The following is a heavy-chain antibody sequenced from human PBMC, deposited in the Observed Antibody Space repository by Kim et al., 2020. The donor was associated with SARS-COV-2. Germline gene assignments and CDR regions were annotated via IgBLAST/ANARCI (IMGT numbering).Heavy chain of an antibody. J-gene: IGHJ4*02. V-gene: IGHV1-24*01. Sequence: ASVKVSCKVSGYTLTELSMHWVRQAPGKGLEWMGGFDPEDGETIYAQKFQGRVTMTEDTSTDTAYMELSSLRSEDTALYYCATMELCSSTSCSFDYWGQGTLVAVSS. D-gene: IGHD2-2*01. CDR2: FDPEDGET. CDR1: GYTLTELS. CDR3: ATMELCSSTSCSFDY.